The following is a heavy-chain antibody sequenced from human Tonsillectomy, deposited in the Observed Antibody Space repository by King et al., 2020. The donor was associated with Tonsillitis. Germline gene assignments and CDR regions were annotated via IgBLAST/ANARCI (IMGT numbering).Heavy chain of an antibody. J-gene: IGHJ3*02. CDR3: ARGSGTMTLSDAFDI. CDR1: GGTFSSYD. D-gene: IGHD3-3*01. CDR2: IIPIFGTT. V-gene: IGHV1-69*01. Sequence: VQLVESGAEVKKPGSSVKVSCKASGGTFSSYDISWVRQAPGQGLEWLGGIIPIFGTTNYAQKFQGRVTITADESTSTAYMELSSLRSEDTAVYYCARGSGTMTLSDAFDIWGQGTMVTVSS.